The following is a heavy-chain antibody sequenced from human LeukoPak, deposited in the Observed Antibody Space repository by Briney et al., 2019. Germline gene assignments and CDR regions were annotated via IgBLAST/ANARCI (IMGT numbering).Heavy chain of an antibody. Sequence: SETLSLTCTVSGGSISSGGYYWSWIRQPPGKGLEWIGYIYHSGSTYYNPSLKSRVTISVDRSKSQFSLKLSSVTAADTAVYYCARGHPNVVVPAAHFDYWGQGTLVTVSS. CDR2: IYHSGST. V-gene: IGHV4-30-2*01. D-gene: IGHD2-2*01. CDR3: ARGHPNVVVPAAHFDY. J-gene: IGHJ4*02. CDR1: GGSISSGGYY.